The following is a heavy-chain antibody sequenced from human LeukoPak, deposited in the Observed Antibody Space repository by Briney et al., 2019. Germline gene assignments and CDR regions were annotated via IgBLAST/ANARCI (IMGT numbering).Heavy chain of an antibody. D-gene: IGHD2-2*01. V-gene: IGHV3-7*05. Sequence: PGGSLRLSCAASGFALSRHWMYWVRQAPGKGLEWVANIKQDGTETFYVDSVKGRFTISRDNAKNSLYLQMNSLRAEDTAVYYCTRVIVEVPGVSDYCDYWGQGTLVIVSS. CDR3: TRVIVEVPGVSDYCDY. CDR1: GFALSRHW. CDR2: IKQDGTET. J-gene: IGHJ4*02.